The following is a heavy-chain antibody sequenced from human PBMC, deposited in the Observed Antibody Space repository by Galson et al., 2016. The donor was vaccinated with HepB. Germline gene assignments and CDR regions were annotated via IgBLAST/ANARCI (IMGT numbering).Heavy chain of an antibody. D-gene: IGHD3-22*01. V-gene: IGHV4-34*01. CDR2: ISHRGST. Sequence: TLSLTCAVYGGSFSGYSWSWIRQPPGKGLEWIGEISHRGSTNYNPSLKSRVTISLDTSESHFSLKLSSVTAADTAVYYCARVTYFYESSGLRFYFNSWGQGTQVTVSS. CDR3: ARVTYFYESSGLRFYFNS. CDR1: GGSFSGYS. J-gene: IGHJ4*02.